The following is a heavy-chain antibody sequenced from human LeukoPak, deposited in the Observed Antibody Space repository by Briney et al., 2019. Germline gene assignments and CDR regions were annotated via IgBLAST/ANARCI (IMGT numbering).Heavy chain of an antibody. CDR2: IYPGDSDT. CDR1: GYSFTSYW. V-gene: IGHV5-51*01. D-gene: IGHD3-10*01. J-gene: IGHJ4*02. Sequence: GESLKISCKGSGYSFTSYWIGWVRQMPGKGLEWMGIIYPGDSDTRYSPSFQGQVTISADKSISTAYLQWSSLKASDTAMYYCARRAYGSGSYWGDNLDYWGQGTLVTVSS. CDR3: ARRAYGSGSYWGDNLDY.